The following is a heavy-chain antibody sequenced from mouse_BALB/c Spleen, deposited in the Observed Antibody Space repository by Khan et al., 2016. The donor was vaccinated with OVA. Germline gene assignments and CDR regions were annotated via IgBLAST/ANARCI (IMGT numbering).Heavy chain of an antibody. Sequence: EVQLQESGADLVKPGGSLRLSCAASGFTFSTYGMSWVRQPPDKSLEWIATINTDSDYTYYQDTFKGRFTFSINNSANTLYLQMSSLQSEDTAIYYCASHLPWSFAYWGQGTLGTVSA. J-gene: IGHJ3*01. CDR3: ASHLPWSFAY. CDR1: GFTFSTYG. CDR2: INTDSDYT. V-gene: IGHV5-6*01.